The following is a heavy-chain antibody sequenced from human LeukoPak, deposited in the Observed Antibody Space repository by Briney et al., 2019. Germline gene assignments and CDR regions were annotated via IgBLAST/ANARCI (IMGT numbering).Heavy chain of an antibody. D-gene: IGHD1-14*01. J-gene: IGHJ5*02. CDR3: ARTGTLGYIDP. CDR2: INPNSGGT. Sequence: ASVKVSCKASGGTFSSYAISWVRQAPGQGLEWMGWINPNSGGTNYAQKFQGRVTMTRDTSISTAYMELSRLRSDDTAVYYCARTGTLGYIDPWGQGTLVTVSS. V-gene: IGHV1-2*02. CDR1: GGTFSSYA.